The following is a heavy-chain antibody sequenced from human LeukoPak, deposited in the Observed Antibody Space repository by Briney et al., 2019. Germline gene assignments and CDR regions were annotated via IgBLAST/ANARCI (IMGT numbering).Heavy chain of an antibody. CDR2: INHSGST. V-gene: IGHV4-34*01. D-gene: IGHD6-13*01. J-gene: IGHJ4*02. Sequence: SETLSLTCAVYGGSFSGYYWSWIRQPPGKGLEWIGEINHSGSTNYNPSLKSRVTISVDTSKNQFSLKLSSVTAADTAVYYCARGRAYSXXXESDYWGQGTLVTVSS. CDR3: ARGRAYSXXXESDY. CDR1: GGSFSGYY.